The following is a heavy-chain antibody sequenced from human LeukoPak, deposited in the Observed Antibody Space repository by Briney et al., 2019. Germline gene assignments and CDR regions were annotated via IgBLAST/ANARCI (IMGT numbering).Heavy chain of an antibody. D-gene: IGHD1-7*01. J-gene: IGHJ4*02. CDR2: ISSSSYI. CDR3: ARDRLELRRFVDY. Sequence: GGSLRLSCAASGFTFSSYSMNWVRQAPGKGLEWVSSISSSSYIYYADSVKGRFTISRDNAKNSLYLQMNSLRAEDTAVYYCARDRLELRRFVDYWGQGTLVTVSS. V-gene: IGHV3-21*01. CDR1: GFTFSSYS.